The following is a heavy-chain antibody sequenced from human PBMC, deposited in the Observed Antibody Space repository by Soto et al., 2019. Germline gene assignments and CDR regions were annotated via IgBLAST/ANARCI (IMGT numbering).Heavy chain of an antibody. CDR3: ARTNWNYVLSSFNYYYCGMEV. V-gene: IGHV5-51*01. J-gene: IGHJ6*02. CDR1: GYSFTSYW. CDR2: IYPCDSDT. D-gene: IGHD1-7*01. Sequence: PGESLKISCKGSGYSFTSYWIGWVRQMPGKGLEWMWIIYPCDSDTRYSPSFQGQVTISADKSISTAYLQWSSLKASDTAMYYAARTNWNYVLSSFNYYYCGMEVWGQGTTVTVSS.